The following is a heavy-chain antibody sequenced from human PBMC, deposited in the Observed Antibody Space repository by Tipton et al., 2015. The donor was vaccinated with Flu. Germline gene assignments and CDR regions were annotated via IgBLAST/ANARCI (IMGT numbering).Heavy chain of an antibody. CDR1: GGSITKSY. CDR3: ARDVRGYSGYTGSDGFDI. CDR2: ISSSGFT. Sequence: LRLSCSVSGGSITKSYWSWLRQPAGKGLQWIGRISSSGFTNYNASLESRISISRDTSKNRFSLTLRSATAADTALYFCARDVRGYSGYTGSDGFDIWGRGIMVIVSS. V-gene: IGHV4-4*07. J-gene: IGHJ3*02. D-gene: IGHD5-12*01.